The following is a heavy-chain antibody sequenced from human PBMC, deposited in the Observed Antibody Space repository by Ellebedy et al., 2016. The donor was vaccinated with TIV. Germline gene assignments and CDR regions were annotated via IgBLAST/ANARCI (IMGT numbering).Heavy chain of an antibody. CDR2: ISAYNGNT. D-gene: IGHD3-10*01. J-gene: IGHJ4*02. V-gene: IGHV1-18*01. CDR3: ARLGSVQNYYFEY. Sequence: GQGLEWMGWISAYNGNTNYAQKFQGRVTITADESTSTAYMELSSLRSDDTAVYYCARLGSVQNYYFEYWGQGTLVTVSS.